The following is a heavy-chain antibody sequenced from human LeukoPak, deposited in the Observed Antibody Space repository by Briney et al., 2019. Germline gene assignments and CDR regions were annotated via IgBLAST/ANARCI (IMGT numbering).Heavy chain of an antibody. Sequence: SRRLSWAAAGFTFGSYAMSWDRQAPGKGMEWVSAISGSGGSTYYADSVKGRFTISRDNSKNTLYLQMNSLRAEDTAVYYCAKGYCSGGSCYNFDYWGQGTLVTVSS. V-gene: IGHV3-23*01. CDR1: GFTFGSYA. J-gene: IGHJ4*02. D-gene: IGHD2-15*01. CDR3: AKGYCSGGSCYNFDY. CDR2: ISGSGGST.